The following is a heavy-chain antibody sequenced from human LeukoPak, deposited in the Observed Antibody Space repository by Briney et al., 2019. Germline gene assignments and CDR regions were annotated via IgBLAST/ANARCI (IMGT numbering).Heavy chain of an antibody. CDR1: GFTFSSYS. D-gene: IGHD2-15*01. Sequence: GGSLRLSCAASGFTFSSYSMNWVRHAPGKGLEWVSYISSSSSTIYYADSVKGRFTISRDNAKNSLYLQMNSLRAEDTAVYYCARDRELGSYCSGGSCYGVPDDYWGQGTLVTVSS. J-gene: IGHJ4*02. CDR3: ARDRELGSYCSGGSCYGVPDDY. V-gene: IGHV3-48*01. CDR2: ISSSSSTI.